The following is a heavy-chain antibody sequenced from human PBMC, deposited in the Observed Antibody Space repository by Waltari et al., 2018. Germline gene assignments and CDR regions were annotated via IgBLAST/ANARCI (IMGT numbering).Heavy chain of an antibody. J-gene: IGHJ3*02. CDR1: GGSIYSYY. Sequence: QVQLQESGPGLVKPSETLSLTCRVSGGSIYSYYWSWLRQPPGKGLEWIGYVSDIGSTNYNPSLKSRVTISVDRSKNQFSLKVNSVTAADTAVYYCARPRSTYGNDAFDIWGQGTMVTVSS. CDR2: VSDIGST. CDR3: ARPRSTYGNDAFDI. V-gene: IGHV4-59*12. D-gene: IGHD4-17*01.